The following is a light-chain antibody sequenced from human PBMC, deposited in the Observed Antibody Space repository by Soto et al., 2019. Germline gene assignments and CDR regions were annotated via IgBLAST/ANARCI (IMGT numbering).Light chain of an antibody. V-gene: IGKV3-20*01. CDR1: QSLYYSY. J-gene: IGKJ5*01. CDR2: GAI. CDR3: QQYGSSPYT. Sequence: EIVLTQSPGTLSLSPGERATLSCRASQSLYYSYLAWYQQKSGQAPRILIHGAISRAAGIPDRFSGSDSGRDFTLIINGVKPEYSAVYYCQQYGSSPYTFGRGTRLEI.